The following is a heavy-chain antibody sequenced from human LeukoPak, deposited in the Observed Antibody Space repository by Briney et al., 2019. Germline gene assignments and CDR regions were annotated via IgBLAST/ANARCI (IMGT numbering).Heavy chain of an antibody. V-gene: IGHV4-4*07. D-gene: IGHD3-10*01. J-gene: IGHJ5*02. CDR2: IYTSGST. CDR3: ARDCGLSGSGSYYTNWFDL. Sequence: SETLSLTCTVSGGSISSYYWSWIRQPAGKGLEWIGRIYTSGSTNYNPSLKSRVTMSVDTSKNQFSLKLSSVTAADTAVYYCARDCGLSGSGSYYTNWFDLWGQGILVTVSS. CDR1: GGSISSYY.